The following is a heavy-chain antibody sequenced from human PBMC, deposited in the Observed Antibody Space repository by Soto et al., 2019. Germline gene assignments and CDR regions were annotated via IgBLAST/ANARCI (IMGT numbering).Heavy chain of an antibody. D-gene: IGHD5-12*01. CDR3: AREWLRYSSTISVPFDY. V-gene: IGHV4-34*01. CDR1: GGSFSGYY. Sequence: SETLSVTCAVYGGSFSGYYLSWIRQTPGKGLEWIGEINHSGSTNYNPSLKSRVTISVDTSKNQFSLKLSSVTAADTAVYYCAREWLRYSSTISVPFDYWGQGTLVTVSS. J-gene: IGHJ4*02. CDR2: INHSGST.